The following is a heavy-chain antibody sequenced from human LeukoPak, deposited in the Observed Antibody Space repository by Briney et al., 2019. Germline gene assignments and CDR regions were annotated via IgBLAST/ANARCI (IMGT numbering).Heavy chain of an antibody. CDR3: ARTLTGMAVAGPKGFDY. D-gene: IGHD6-19*01. CDR2: ISTSSGTI. CDR1: GFTFSSYS. V-gene: IGHV3-48*02. Sequence: PGGSLRLSCAASGFTFSSYSMNWVRQAPGKGLEWVSYISTSSGTIYYADSVKGRFTISRGNAKNSLYLQMNSLRDEDTAVYYCARTLTGMAVAGPKGFDYWGQGSLVTVSS. J-gene: IGHJ4*02.